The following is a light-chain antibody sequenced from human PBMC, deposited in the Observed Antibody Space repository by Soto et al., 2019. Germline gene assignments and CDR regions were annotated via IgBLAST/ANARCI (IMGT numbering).Light chain of an antibody. V-gene: IGKV3-15*01. CDR3: QQRNVWPPIT. Sequence: EIVMTQSPATLSVSPWERATLSCRASQSISSHLAWYQQKPGQAPRLLLCRTSSRATGFPARFSGSGSGTEFTLTISSLEPADFAVYYCQQRNVWPPITFGQGTRLEI. J-gene: IGKJ5*01. CDR1: QSISSH. CDR2: RTS.